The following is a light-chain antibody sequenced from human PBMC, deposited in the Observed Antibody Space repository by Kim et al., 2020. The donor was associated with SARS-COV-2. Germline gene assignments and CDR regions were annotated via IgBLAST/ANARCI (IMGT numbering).Light chain of an antibody. V-gene: IGLV2-14*03. CDR3: SSYASSSTVV. CDR1: SSDVGGYNY. J-gene: IGLJ2*01. CDR2: SVS. Sequence: QSALTQPASVSGSPGQSITISCTGTSSDVGGYNYVSWYQQHPGKAPKLMIYSVSQRPSGVSNRFSGSKSGNTASLTISGLQAEDEADYYCSSYASSSTVVFGGGTQLTVL.